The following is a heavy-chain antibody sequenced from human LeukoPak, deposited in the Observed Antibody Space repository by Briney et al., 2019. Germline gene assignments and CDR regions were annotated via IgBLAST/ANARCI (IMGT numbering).Heavy chain of an antibody. J-gene: IGHJ3*01. V-gene: IGHV3-23*01. D-gene: IGHD1-14*01. CDR2: ITGSGGST. CDR3: ARDPVPEF. CDR1: GFTFSSYA. Sequence: GGSLRLSCAASGFTFSSYALSWVRQAPGKGLEWVSGITGSGGSTFYADSVKGRFTISSDNSKNTLYLQMNSLRAEDTALYYCARDPVPEFWGQGTMVTVSS.